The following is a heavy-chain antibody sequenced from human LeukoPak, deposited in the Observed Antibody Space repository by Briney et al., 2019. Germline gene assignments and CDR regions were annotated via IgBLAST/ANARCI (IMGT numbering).Heavy chain of an antibody. J-gene: IGHJ4*02. Sequence: PGRSLRLSCAASGFTFDDYAMHWVRQAPGKGLEWVSLISWDGGSTYYADSVKGRFTISRDNSKNSLYLQMNSLRAEDTALYYCAKVMGRGYCSGGSCTTFDYWGQGTLVTVSS. V-gene: IGHV3-43D*03. CDR2: ISWDGGST. CDR1: GFTFDDYA. D-gene: IGHD2-15*01. CDR3: AKVMGRGYCSGGSCTTFDY.